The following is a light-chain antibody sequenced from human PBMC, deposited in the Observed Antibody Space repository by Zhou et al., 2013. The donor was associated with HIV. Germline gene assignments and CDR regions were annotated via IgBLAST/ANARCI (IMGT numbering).Light chain of an antibody. CDR3: QQYYDYPRT. Sequence: AVHITQSPASLSASTGDRVTITCRASQDVGTYLAWYQQKPGEAPKVLIYGASTLHTGVPSRFSGSGSGTNFSLTISCLQSDDFANYYCQQYYDYPRTFGQGTSVEI. CDR2: GAS. J-gene: IGKJ1*01. CDR1: QDVGTY. V-gene: IGKV1-8*01.